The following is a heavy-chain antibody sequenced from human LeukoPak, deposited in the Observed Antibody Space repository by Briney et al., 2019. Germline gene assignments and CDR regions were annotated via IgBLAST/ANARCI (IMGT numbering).Heavy chain of an antibody. CDR2: ITNSGSDI. CDR3: ACPYRSRFDY. CDR1: GFTLSDFH. D-gene: IGHD6-13*01. V-gene: IGHV3-11*01. J-gene: IGHJ4*02. Sequence: GGSLRLSCVVSGFTLSDFHMSWLRQDPGKGLEWISYITNSGSDIEYADSVKGRFTISWDNAKKSLYLEMNTLRAEDTAIYYCACPYRSRFDYWGQGTLVTVSS.